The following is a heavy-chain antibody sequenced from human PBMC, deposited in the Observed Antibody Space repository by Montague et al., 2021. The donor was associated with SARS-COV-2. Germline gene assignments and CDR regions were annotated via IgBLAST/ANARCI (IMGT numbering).Heavy chain of an antibody. V-gene: IGHV4-59*04. CDR2: IYYTGNT. CDR1: GGSISSYY. Sequence: SETLSLTCTVSGGSISSYYWSWIRQPPGKGLEWIGYIYYTGNTYYNPSFKSRVTISVVTSKNHFTLKLSSVTAAETAVYYCARLKRYFDSSGSPSAFDFWGRGTKVTVSS. J-gene: IGHJ3*01. CDR3: ARLKRYFDSSGSPSAFDF. D-gene: IGHD6-19*01.